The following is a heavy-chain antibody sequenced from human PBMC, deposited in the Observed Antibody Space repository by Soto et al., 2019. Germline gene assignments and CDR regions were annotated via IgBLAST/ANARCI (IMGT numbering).Heavy chain of an antibody. CDR1: GGSISSYY. J-gene: IGHJ5*02. Sequence: ASETLSLTCTVSGGSISSYYWSWILQPPGKGLEWIGYIYYSGSTNYNPSLKSRVTISVDTSKNQFSLKLSSVTAADTAVYYCARAGGDCTNGVCYSWFDPWGQGTLVTVSS. V-gene: IGHV4-59*01. CDR2: IYYSGST. D-gene: IGHD2-8*01. CDR3: ARAGGDCTNGVCYSWFDP.